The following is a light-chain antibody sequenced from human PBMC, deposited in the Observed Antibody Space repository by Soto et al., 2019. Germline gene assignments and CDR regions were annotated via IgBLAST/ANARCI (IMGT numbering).Light chain of an antibody. J-gene: IGKJ4*01. Sequence: ELVRTQSPATLSASPGDKVSLSCRGNQTISNPLAWYQQKPGQAPRLHIYAASTRATGVSARFSGSGSGTEFTLSMSSLQSEDFTIYYCQYYKNWLATFGGRTKGDIK. CDR2: AAS. CDR3: QYYKNWLAT. V-gene: IGKV3-15*01. CDR1: QTISNP.